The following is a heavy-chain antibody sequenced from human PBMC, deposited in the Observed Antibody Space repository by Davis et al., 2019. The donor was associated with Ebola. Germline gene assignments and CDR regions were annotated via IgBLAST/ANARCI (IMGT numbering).Heavy chain of an antibody. CDR2: IWYDGSNK. D-gene: IGHD6-6*01. CDR3: AGAGTYSSSSPLCY. CDR1: GFAFSGYG. J-gene: IGHJ4*02. V-gene: IGHV3-33*01. Sequence: GGSLRLSCAASGFAFSGYGMHWVRQAPGKGLEWVAVIWYDGSNKYYTDSVKGRFTISRDNSKNTLYLQMNSLRAEDTAVYYCAGAGTYSSSSPLCYWGQGTLVTVSS.